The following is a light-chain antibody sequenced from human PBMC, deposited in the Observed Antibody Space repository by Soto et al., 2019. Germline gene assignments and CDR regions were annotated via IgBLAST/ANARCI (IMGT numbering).Light chain of an antibody. CDR3: CSYATSDTLV. CDR1: SSDVGSYNL. V-gene: IGLV2-23*01. CDR2: EDT. Sequence: QSVLTQPASVSGSPGQSITISCTGTSSDVGSYNLVSWYQHYPGKAPKLMIYEDTKRPSGLSNRFSGSKSGNTASLTISGLQAEDEANYYWCSYATSDTLVFGGGTKLTVL. J-gene: IGLJ2*01.